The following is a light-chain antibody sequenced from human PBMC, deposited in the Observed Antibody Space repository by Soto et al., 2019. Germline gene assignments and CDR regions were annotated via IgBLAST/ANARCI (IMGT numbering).Light chain of an antibody. Sequence: QSALTQPPSASGSPGQSVTISCTGTRSDVGDYNDVSWYQQHLGKAPKLIIYEVNKRPSGVPDRFSGSKSGNTASLSVSGLQADDEDDYYCSSYAGSNNLEVFGGGTKLTVL. CDR3: SSYAGSNNLEV. V-gene: IGLV2-8*01. CDR2: EVN. J-gene: IGLJ2*01. CDR1: RSDVGDYND.